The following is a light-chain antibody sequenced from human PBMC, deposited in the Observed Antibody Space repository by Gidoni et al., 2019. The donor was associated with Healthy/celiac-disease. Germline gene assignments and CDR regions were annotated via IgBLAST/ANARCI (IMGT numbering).Light chain of an antibody. CDR3: QQSYSTPCS. Sequence: DIQMTQSPSSLSASVGDRVTITCPASQSISSYLNWYQQKPGKAPKLLIYAASSLQSGVPSRFSGSGSGTDFTLTISSLQPEDFATYYCQQSYSTPCSFGQXTKLEIK. V-gene: IGKV1-39*01. CDR2: AAS. CDR1: QSISSY. J-gene: IGKJ2*04.